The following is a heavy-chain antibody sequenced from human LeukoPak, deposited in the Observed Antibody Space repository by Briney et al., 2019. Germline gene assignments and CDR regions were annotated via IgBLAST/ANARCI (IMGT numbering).Heavy chain of an antibody. Sequence: SETLSLTCTVSGGSISSYYWSWIRQLPGKGLEWIGYIYYSGSTNYNPSLKSRVTISVDMSKNQFSLKLSSVTAADTAVYYCARLGYCSGGSCLGADYWGQGTLVTVSS. CDR3: ARLGYCSGGSCLGADY. V-gene: IGHV4-59*08. J-gene: IGHJ4*02. CDR2: IYYSGST. D-gene: IGHD2-15*01. CDR1: GGSISSYY.